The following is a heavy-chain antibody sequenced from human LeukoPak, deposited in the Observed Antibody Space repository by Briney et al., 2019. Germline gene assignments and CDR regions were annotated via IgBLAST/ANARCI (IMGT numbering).Heavy chain of an antibody. Sequence: GGSLRLSCAASGFTFSSYSMNWVRQAPGKGLEWVSYISSSSSTIYYADSVKGRFTISRDNAKNSLYLQMNSLRAEETAVYYCARNEDSSSWYKLGYWGQGTLVTVSS. CDR2: ISSSSSTI. CDR3: ARNEDSSSWYKLGY. J-gene: IGHJ4*02. CDR1: GFTFSSYS. V-gene: IGHV3-48*04. D-gene: IGHD6-13*01.